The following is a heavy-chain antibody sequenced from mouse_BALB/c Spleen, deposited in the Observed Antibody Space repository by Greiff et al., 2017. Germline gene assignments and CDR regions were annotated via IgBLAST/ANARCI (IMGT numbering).Heavy chain of an antibody. V-gene: IGHV1S29*02. CDR1: GYTFTDYN. Sequence: EVQLQQSGPELVKPGASVKISCKASGYTFTDYNMHWVKQSHGKSLEWIGYIYPYNGGTGYNQKFKSKATLTVDNSSSTAYMELRSLTSEDSAVYYCARLGHWDYFDYWGQGTTLTVSS. J-gene: IGHJ2*01. D-gene: IGHD3-3*01. CDR2: IYPYNGGT. CDR3: ARLGHWDYFDY.